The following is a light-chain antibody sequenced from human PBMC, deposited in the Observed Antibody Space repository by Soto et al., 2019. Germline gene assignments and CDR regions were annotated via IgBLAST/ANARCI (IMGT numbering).Light chain of an antibody. CDR1: QSVSSF. J-gene: IGKJ5*01. CDR2: DAS. Sequence: EIVLTQSPAILSLSPGERATLSCRASQSVSSFLAWYQQKPGQAPRLLIYDASSRATDIPARFSGSGSGTDFTLTISRLEPEDFAVYFCQQFGSSPQTFGQGTRLEIK. CDR3: QQFGSSPQT. V-gene: IGKV3-20*01.